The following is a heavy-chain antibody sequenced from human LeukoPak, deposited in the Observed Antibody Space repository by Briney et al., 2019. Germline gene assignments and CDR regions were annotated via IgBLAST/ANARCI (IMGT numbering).Heavy chain of an antibody. CDR2: ISAYNGNT. V-gene: IGHV1-18*01. CDR3: ATGDIVVVPAAIYEGDLYYYYGMDV. Sequence: ASVNVSCKASGYTFTIYGISWVRQAPGQGLEWMGWISAYNGNTSYAQKFQGRVTITADESTSTAYMELSSLRSEDTAVYYCATGDIVVVPAAIYEGDLYYYYGMDVWGQGTTVTVSS. D-gene: IGHD2-2*01. J-gene: IGHJ6*02. CDR1: GYTFTIYG.